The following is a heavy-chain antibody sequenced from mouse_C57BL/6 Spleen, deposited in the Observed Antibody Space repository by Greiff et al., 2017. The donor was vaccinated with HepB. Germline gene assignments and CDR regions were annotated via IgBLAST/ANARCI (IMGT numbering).Heavy chain of an antibody. Sequence: EVQLQQSGPVLVKPGASVKMSCKASGYTFTDYYMNWVKQSHGKSLEWIGVINPYNGGTSYNQKFKGKATLTVDKSSSTAYMELNSLTSEDSAVYYGARDYGSRNGPFFAYWGQGTLVTVSA. V-gene: IGHV1-19*01. J-gene: IGHJ3*01. CDR2: INPYNGGT. D-gene: IGHD1-2*01. CDR3: ARDYGSRNGPFFAY. CDR1: GYTFTDYY.